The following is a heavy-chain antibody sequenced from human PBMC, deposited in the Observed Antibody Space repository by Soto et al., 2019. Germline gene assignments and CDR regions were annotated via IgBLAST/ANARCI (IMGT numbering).Heavy chain of an antibody. CDR3: ARGPQRGWFGEGYYYYGMDV. D-gene: IGHD3-10*01. Sequence: ASVKVSCKASGYTFTSYGISWVRQAPGQGLEWMGWISAYNGNTNYAQKLQGRVTMTTDTSTSTAYMELRSLRSDDTAVYYCARGPQRGWFGEGYYYYGMDVWGQGTTV. V-gene: IGHV1-18*01. CDR2: ISAYNGNT. CDR1: GYTFTSYG. J-gene: IGHJ6*02.